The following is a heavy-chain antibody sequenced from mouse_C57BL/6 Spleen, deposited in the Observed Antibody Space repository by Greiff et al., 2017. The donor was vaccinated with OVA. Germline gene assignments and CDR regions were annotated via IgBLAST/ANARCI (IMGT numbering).Heavy chain of an antibody. D-gene: IGHD1-1*01. V-gene: IGHV2-6-1*01. CDR3: ARHDLYGSSYGWYFDV. J-gene: IGHJ1*03. Sequence: QVQLKESGPGLVAPSQSLSITCTVSGFSLTSYGVHWVRQPPGKGLEWLVVIWSDGSTTYNSALKSRLSISKDNSKSQVFLKMNSLQTDDTAMYYCARHDLYGSSYGWYFDVWGTGTTVTVSS. CDR2: IWSDGST. CDR1: GFSLTSYG.